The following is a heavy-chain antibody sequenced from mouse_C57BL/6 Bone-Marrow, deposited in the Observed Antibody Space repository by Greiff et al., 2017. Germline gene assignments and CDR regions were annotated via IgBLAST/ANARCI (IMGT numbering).Heavy chain of an antibody. Sequence: DVQLVESGGGLVKPGGSLKLSCAASGFTFSDYGLPWVLTAPQTGLEWVAYISSGSSTIYYADTVKGRFTISRDSAKNTLFLQMTSLRSEDTAMYYCARSYPAWFAYWGQETLVTVSA. CDR1: GFTFSDYG. CDR3: ARSYPAWFAY. V-gene: IGHV5-17*01. J-gene: IGHJ3*01. CDR2: ISSGSSTI.